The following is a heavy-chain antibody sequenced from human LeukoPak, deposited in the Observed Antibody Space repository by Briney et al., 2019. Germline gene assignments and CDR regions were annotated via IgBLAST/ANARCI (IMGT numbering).Heavy chain of an antibody. CDR1: GYTFTTYA. J-gene: IGHJ4*02. CDR3: ARTTAMVTIFDY. Sequence: ASVKVPCKASGYTFTTYAMHWVRQAPGQRLEWMGWINAGNGNTKYSQKFQGRVTITRDTSASTAYMELSSLRSEDTAVYYCARTTAMVTIFDYWGQGTLVTVSS. D-gene: IGHD5-18*01. CDR2: INAGNGNT. V-gene: IGHV1-3*01.